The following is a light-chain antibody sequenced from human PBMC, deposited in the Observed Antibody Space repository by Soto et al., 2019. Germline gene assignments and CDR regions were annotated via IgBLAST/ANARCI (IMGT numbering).Light chain of an antibody. CDR2: EVN. CDR3: FSKISGFVYG. CDR1: SSDVGGYNF. Sequence: QSALTQPASVSGSPGQSITISCTGTSSDVGGYNFVSWYQQHPGKAPKLVIYEVNNRPSGVSNRFSGSKSGNTASLTISGLQAEDEADYFCFSKISGFVYGFGTGTKLTVL. V-gene: IGLV2-14*01. J-gene: IGLJ1*01.